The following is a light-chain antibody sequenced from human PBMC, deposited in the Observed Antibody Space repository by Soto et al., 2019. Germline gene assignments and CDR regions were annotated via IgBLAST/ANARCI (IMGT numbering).Light chain of an antibody. CDR1: SSTVGAGFD. CDR3: QSYDSGLSGSKV. CDR2: DTS. V-gene: IGLV1-40*01. Sequence: QSVLTQPPSVSGAPGQRVTISCTGSSSTVGAGFDVHWYQQVPGAAPKLLISDTSNRPSGVPDRFSGSKSGTSAFLAITGLQAEDEADYYCQSYDSGLSGSKVFGGGTQLTVL. J-gene: IGLJ2*01.